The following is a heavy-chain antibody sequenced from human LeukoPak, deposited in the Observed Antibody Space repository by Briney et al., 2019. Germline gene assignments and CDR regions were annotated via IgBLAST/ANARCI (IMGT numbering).Heavy chain of an antibody. Sequence: SETLSLTCTVSGDSISSYYWSWIRQPAGKGLEWIGRIHPSGSTNYSPSLKSRVTLSVDTSKNPFSLKLSSVTAADTAVYYCARGPPPDFAYWGRGTLVTVSS. CDR3: ARGPPPDFAY. V-gene: IGHV4-4*07. J-gene: IGHJ4*02. CDR2: IHPSGST. CDR1: GDSISSYY.